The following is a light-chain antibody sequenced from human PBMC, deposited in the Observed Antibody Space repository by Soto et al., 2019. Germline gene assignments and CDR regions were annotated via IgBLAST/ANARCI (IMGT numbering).Light chain of an antibody. Sequence: MSQEPATLALSPAGRATLSCRAGQSVSSNLAWYQQKPGQAPRLLIQRASTRATGIPARFSGSGSGTEFTLTISSLQSEDFAVYFCQQYNNWPVTFGQGTKVDI. CDR3: QQYNNWPVT. V-gene: IGKV3-15*01. J-gene: IGKJ1*01. CDR1: QSVSSN. CDR2: RAS.